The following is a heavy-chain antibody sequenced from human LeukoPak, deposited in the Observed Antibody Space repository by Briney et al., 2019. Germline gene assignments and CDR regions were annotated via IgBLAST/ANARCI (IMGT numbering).Heavy chain of an antibody. J-gene: IGHJ6*02. CDR3: ARDKDDYSNYGPPSGMDV. V-gene: IGHV1-69*04. D-gene: IGHD4-11*01. CDR2: IIPIFGIA. Sequence: SVKVSCKASGGTFSSYAISWVRQAPGQGLEWMGRIIPIFGIANYAQKFQGRVTITADKSTSTAYMELSSLRSGDTAVYYCARDKDDYSNYGPPSGMDVWGQGTTVTVSS. CDR1: GGTFSSYA.